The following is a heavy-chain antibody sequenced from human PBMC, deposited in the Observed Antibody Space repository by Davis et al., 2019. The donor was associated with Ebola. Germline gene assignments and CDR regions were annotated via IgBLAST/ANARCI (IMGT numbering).Heavy chain of an antibody. CDR2: IRSKANSYAT. V-gene: IGHV3-73*01. D-gene: IGHD6-13*01. CDR1: GFTFSGSA. CDR3: ARGQQQLVPSYGMDV. Sequence: GGSLRLSCAASGFTFSGSAMHWVRQASGKGLEWVGRIRSKANSYATAYAASVKGRFTISRDDSKNTAYLQMNSLKTEDTAVYYCARGQQQLVPSYGMDVWGQGTTVTVSS. J-gene: IGHJ6*02.